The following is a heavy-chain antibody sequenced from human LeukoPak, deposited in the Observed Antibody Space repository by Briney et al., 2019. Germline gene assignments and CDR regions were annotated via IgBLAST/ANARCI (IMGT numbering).Heavy chain of an antibody. CDR1: GFSFYSYV. V-gene: IGHV3-23*01. J-gene: IGHJ4*02. CDR3: AKAYDLWSGYPLFDF. D-gene: IGHD3-3*01. CDR2: ISDSGGST. Sequence: PGGSPRLSCAASGFSFYSYVMSWVRQAPGKGLEWVSGISDSGGSTYYADSVKGRFTLSRDNSKNMLYLQMNSLRAEDTAVYYCAKAYDLWSGYPLFDFWGQGTLVTVSS.